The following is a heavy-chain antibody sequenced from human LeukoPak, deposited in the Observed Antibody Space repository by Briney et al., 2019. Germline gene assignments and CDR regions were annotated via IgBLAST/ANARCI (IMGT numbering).Heavy chain of an antibody. CDR1: GFTFSSYD. CDR2: IYSGGST. CDR3: ARGLNTIDY. J-gene: IGHJ4*02. V-gene: IGHV3-53*01. Sequence: PGGSLRLSCAASGFTFSSYDMHWVRQAPGKGLEWVSVIYSGGSTYYADSVKGRFTISRDNSKNTLYLQMNSLRAEDTAVYYCARGLNTIDYWGQGTLVTVSS.